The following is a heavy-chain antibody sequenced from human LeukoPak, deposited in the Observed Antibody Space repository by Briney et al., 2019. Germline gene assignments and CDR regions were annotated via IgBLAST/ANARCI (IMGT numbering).Heavy chain of an antibody. CDR1: GYSINNGYY. Sequence: ASETLSLTCTVSGYSINNGYYWGWFRQPPGKGLEWIGSIYHVGTTSYNPSLKSRVTISVDTSKNHFSLKLNSVTAADTAVYYCAIQTRYYLYYFDYWGQGTLVTVSS. D-gene: IGHD3-10*01. J-gene: IGHJ4*02. CDR2: IYHVGTT. CDR3: AIQTRYYLYYFDY. V-gene: IGHV4-38-2*02.